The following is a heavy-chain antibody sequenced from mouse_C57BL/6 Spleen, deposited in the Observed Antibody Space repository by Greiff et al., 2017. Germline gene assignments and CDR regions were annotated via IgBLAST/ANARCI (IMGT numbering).Heavy chain of an antibody. D-gene: IGHD2-1*01. CDR3: TRGYYGNSPWFAY. Sequence: VQLQQSRAELVRPGASVTLSCKASGYTFTDYEMHWVKQTPVHGLEWIGAIDPETGGTAYNQKFKGKAILTADKSSSTAYMELRSLTSEDSAVYYCTRGYYGNSPWFAYWGQGTLVTVSA. CDR2: IDPETGGT. CDR1: GYTFTDYE. J-gene: IGHJ3*01. V-gene: IGHV1-15*01.